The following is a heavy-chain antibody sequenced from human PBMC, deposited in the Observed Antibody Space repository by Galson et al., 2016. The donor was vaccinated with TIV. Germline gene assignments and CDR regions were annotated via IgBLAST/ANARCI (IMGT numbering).Heavy chain of an antibody. Sequence: TLSLPCSVSGDSISSSIYFWSWIRQPAGKGLEWIGRIYSSGTTNYNPSLKSRVAISVDTSRNQFSLKLSSVTAADTAVYYCARASSSGWDNGDDAFDKWGQGTMVTVSS. V-gene: IGHV4-61*02. D-gene: IGHD6-19*01. J-gene: IGHJ3*02. CDR2: IYSSGTT. CDR3: ARASSSGWDNGDDAFDK. CDR1: GDSISSSIYF.